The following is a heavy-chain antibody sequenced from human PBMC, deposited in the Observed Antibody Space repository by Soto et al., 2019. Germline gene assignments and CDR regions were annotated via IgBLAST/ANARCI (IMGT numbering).Heavy chain of an antibody. V-gene: IGHV4-59*01. CDR2: IFSNGRT. CDR1: GGSINNNC. D-gene: IGHD1-20*01. Sequence: SDTLSLTCTVSGGSINNNCWSWIRQPPGRGLEWIGYIFSNGRTNYNPSLESRVTISVDTSTNQLSLKLRSVTAADTAVYFCARRYNWNHKYFDPWGPGALVTVYS. CDR3: ARRYNWNHKYFDP. J-gene: IGHJ5*02.